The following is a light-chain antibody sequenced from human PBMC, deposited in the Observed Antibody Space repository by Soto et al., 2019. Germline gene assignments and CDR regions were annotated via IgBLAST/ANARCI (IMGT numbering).Light chain of an antibody. CDR3: QQYGSSPG. CDR1: QSVSSSY. J-gene: IGKJ1*01. V-gene: IGKV3-20*01. CDR2: GAS. Sequence: EIVLTQSPGTLSLSPGERATLSCRASQSVSSSYLAWYQQKPGQAPRLLIYGASSRATGIPDRFSGSGSGTDFTLTISRLEPEDFAVYYCQQYGSSPGFGQVTKVESK.